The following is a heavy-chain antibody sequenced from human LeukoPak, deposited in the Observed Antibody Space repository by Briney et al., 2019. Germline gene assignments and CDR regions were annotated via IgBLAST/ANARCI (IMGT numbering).Heavy chain of an antibody. D-gene: IGHD6-6*01. CDR3: AKKLGSSSGDFFDY. V-gene: IGHV3-23*01. Sequence: GGSLGLSCTASGFAITNYAMSWVRQVPGKGLEWVSGINDNGGSTFYAASVTGRFTIYRDNSKNTLYTQMNGLRAGDTAGYYCAKKLGSSSGDFFDYWGQGTLVTVSS. CDR2: INDNGGST. CDR1: GFAITNYA. J-gene: IGHJ4*02.